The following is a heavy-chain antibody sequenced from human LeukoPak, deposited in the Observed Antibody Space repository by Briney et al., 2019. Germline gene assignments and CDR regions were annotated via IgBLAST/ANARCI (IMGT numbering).Heavy chain of an antibody. V-gene: IGHV3-7*01. J-gene: IGHJ5*02. CDR3: ARGGGSYRHNWFDP. D-gene: IGHD3-16*02. Sequence: GESLRLSCAASGFTFSRFRMSWVRQPPGKGLEWVANINQDGSEIYYVDSVKGRFTVSTDNAKNSLYLQMNSLRAEDTAVYYCARGGGSYRHNWFDPWGQGTLVTVSS. CDR2: INQDGSEI. CDR1: GFTFSRFR.